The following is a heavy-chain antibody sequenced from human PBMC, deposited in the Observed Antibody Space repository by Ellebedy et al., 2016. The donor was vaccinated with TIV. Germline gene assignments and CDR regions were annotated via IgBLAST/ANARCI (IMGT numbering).Heavy chain of an antibody. J-gene: IGHJ6*02. V-gene: IGHV3-15*07. CDR2: IKSKTDGGTT. CDR1: GFTFSNAW. Sequence: GGSLRLXCAASGFTFSNAWMNWVRQAPGKGLEWVGRIKSKTDGGTTDYAAPVKGRFTISRDDSKNTLYLQMNSLKTEDTAVYYCTTEGAMVRGVIIPKYYYGMDVWGQGTTVTVSS. D-gene: IGHD3-10*01. CDR3: TTEGAMVRGVIIPKYYYGMDV.